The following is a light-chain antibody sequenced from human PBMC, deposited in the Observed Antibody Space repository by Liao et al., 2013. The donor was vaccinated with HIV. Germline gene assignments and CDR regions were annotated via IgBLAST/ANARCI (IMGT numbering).Light chain of an antibody. J-gene: IGLJ1*01. CDR2: QDK. CDR1: KLENKY. Sequence: SYELTQPPSVSVSPGQTASITCSGDKLENKYVSWYQKKPGQSPVLVIYQDKNRPSGIPERFSGSNSGNTATLTISGTQTMDEADYYCQAWDTATSSVFGTGTKVTIL. V-gene: IGLV3-1*01. CDR3: QAWDTATSSV.